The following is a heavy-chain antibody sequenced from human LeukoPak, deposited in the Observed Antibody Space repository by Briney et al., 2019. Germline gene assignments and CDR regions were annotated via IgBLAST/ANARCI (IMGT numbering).Heavy chain of an antibody. CDR3: AHMHSSGWYLAPPDY. D-gene: IGHD6-19*01. CDR1: GFTFSSYG. J-gene: IGHJ4*02. V-gene: IGHV3-30*02. Sequence: PGGALRLSCAASGFTFSSYGMHWVRQAPGKGLEWVAFIRDDGSNKYYADSVKGRFTISRDNSKNTLYLQMNSLGAEDTAVYYCAHMHSSGWYLAPPDYWGQGTLVTVSS. CDR2: IRDDGSNK.